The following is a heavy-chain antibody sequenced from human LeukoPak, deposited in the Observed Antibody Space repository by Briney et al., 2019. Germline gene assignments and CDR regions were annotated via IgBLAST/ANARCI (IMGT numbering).Heavy chain of an antibody. CDR2: VSSDGSVT. J-gene: IGHJ4*02. Sequence: GGSLRLSCAASGFTFSAYWIHWVRQPPGKGLVWVACVSSDGSVTYYADSVKGRFTISRDNAKNSLDLQMNSLRVEDTAVYYCVRDSSKWYFDFWGQGSLVTVSS. CDR3: VRDSSKWYFDF. V-gene: IGHV3-74*01. D-gene: IGHD2-2*01. CDR1: GFTFSAYW.